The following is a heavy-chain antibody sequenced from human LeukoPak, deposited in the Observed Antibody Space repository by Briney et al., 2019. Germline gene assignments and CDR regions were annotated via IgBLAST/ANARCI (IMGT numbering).Heavy chain of an antibody. Sequence: PSETLSLTCTVSGGSISSYYWSWIRQPAGKGPEWIGRIYTSGSTNYNPSLKSRVTMSVDTSKNQFSLKLSSVTAADTAVYYCARVSTQGSDYYYGMDVWGQGTTVTVSS. CDR2: IYTSGST. CDR3: ARVSTQGSDYYYGMDV. D-gene: IGHD2/OR15-2a*01. J-gene: IGHJ6*02. V-gene: IGHV4-4*07. CDR1: GGSISSYY.